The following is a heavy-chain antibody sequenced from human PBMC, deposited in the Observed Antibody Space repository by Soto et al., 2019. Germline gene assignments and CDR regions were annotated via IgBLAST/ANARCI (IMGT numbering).Heavy chain of an antibody. D-gene: IGHD4-4*01. J-gene: IGHJ6*02. CDR2: ISSSSSTI. V-gene: IGHV3-48*02. CDR3: ARDGETVTVDYYGMDV. CDR1: GFTFSSYS. Sequence: QLGGSLRLSCAASGFTFSSYSMNWVRQAPGKGLEWVSYISSSSSTIYYADSVKGRFTISRDNAKNSLYLQMNSLRDEDTAVYYCARDGETVTVDYYGMDVWGQGTTVTVSS.